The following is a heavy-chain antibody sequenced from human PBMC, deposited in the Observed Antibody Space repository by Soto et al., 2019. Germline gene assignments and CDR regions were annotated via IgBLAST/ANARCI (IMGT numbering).Heavy chain of an antibody. J-gene: IGHJ4*02. CDR1: GYKFSDYG. CDR2: VSTYNGNT. Sequence: QVHRVQSGAAVKRPGASVRVSCKASGYKFSDYGISWVRQAPGQGLKWMGWVSTYNGNTYSAQNFQGRVTWTRDTSTNTAYMELRSLTSDDTAVYYCARDNRATTGWNNYFGYWGQGTLVTVSS. D-gene: IGHD1-1*01. CDR3: ARDNRATTGWNNYFGY. V-gene: IGHV1-18*01.